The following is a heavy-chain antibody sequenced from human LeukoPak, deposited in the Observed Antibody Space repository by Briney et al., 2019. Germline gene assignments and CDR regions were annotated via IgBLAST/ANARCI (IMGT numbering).Heavy chain of an antibody. D-gene: IGHD3-9*01. CDR1: GGSFSGYY. CDR2: TNHSGST. V-gene: IGHV4-34*01. CDR3: ARGGILTGYRYYYYYYMDV. J-gene: IGHJ6*03. Sequence: PSETLSLTCAVYGGSFSGYYWSWIRQPPGKGLEWIGETNHSGSTNYNPSLKSRVTISVDTSKNQFSLKLSSVTAADTAVYYCARGGILTGYRYYYYYYMDVWGKGTTVTVSS.